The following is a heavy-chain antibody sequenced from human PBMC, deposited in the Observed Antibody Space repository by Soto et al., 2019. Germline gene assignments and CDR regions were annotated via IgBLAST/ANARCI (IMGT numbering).Heavy chain of an antibody. J-gene: IGHJ4*02. CDR3: ARAWGTPRDY. CDR2: VNGYNNKR. V-gene: IGHV1-18*01. CDR1: GYTFNTFG. Sequence: ASVKVSCKASGYTFNTFGITWVRQAPGQGLEWMGCVNGYNNKRDYSRKLQDRVTMTRNTSISTAYMELSSLRSEDTAVYYCARAWGTPRDYWGQGTLVTVS. D-gene: IGHD3-16*01.